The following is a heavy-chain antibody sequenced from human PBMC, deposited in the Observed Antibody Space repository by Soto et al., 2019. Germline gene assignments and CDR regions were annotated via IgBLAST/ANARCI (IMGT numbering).Heavy chain of an antibody. CDR1: GFTFTNSA. J-gene: IGHJ4*02. CDR2: IVVGSGST. V-gene: IGHV1-58*01. CDR3: AAGKGYSYGYGSY. Sequence: GASVKVSCKASGFTFTNSAVQWVRQARGQRLEWIGWIVVGSGSTDYAQKFQERVTLTRDMSTSTAYMELSSLRSEETAVYYCAAGKGYSYGYGSYWGQGTLVTVSS. D-gene: IGHD5-18*01.